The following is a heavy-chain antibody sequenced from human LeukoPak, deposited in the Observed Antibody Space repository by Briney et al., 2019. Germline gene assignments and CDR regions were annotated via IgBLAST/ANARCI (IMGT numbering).Heavy chain of an antibody. J-gene: IGHJ4*02. V-gene: IGHV3-72*01. CDR1: GFTFSDHY. CDR3: AREWDSGSYYLGYFDY. D-gene: IGHD1-26*01. Sequence: PGRSLRLSCAASGFTFSDHYMDWVRQAPGEGLEWVGRIRNRANSYTTEYAASVKGRFTISRDDSKNSLYLQMNSLKCEDTAVYYCAREWDSGSYYLGYFDYWGQGTLVTVSS. CDR2: IRNRANSYTT.